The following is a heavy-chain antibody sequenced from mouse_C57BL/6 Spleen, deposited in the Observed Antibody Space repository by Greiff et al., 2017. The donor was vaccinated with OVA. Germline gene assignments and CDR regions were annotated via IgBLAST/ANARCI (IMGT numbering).Heavy chain of an antibody. J-gene: IGHJ3*01. CDR3: TRELSAWFAY. V-gene: IGHV5-9-1*02. Sequence: VQLKESGEGLVKPGGSLKLSCAASGFTFSSYAMSWVRQTPEKRLEWVAYISSGGDYIYYADTVKGRFTISRDNARNTLYLQMSSLKSEDTAMYYCTRELSAWFAYWGQGTLVTVSA. D-gene: IGHD4-1*01. CDR1: GFTFSSYA. CDR2: ISSGGDYI.